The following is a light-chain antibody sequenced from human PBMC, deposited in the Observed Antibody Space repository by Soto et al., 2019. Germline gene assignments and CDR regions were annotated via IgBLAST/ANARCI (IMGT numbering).Light chain of an antibody. V-gene: IGKV1-39*01. CDR3: QQSYSSPPT. Sequence: DIQMTQSPSSLSASVGDRVTITCRASQSIITYLNWYQQKPGKAPNLLIYGASSLQSGVPSRFSGSGSGTDFTLTISSLQPEDFATYYCQQSYSSPPTFCPGTKVDMK. CDR1: QSIITY. J-gene: IGKJ3*01. CDR2: GAS.